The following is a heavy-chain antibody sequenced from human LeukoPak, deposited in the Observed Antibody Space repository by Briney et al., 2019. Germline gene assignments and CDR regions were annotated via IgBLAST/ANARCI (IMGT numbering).Heavy chain of an antibody. CDR3: VTNFDSSGYLGY. Sequence: ASVKVSCKASGYTFTSYAMNWVRQAPGQGLEWMGWVNTNTGNPTYAQGFTGRFVFSSDTSVSTAYLQIGSLKAEDTAVYYCVTNFDSSGYLGYWGQGTLVTVSS. D-gene: IGHD3-22*01. CDR1: GYTFTSYA. V-gene: IGHV7-4-1*01. J-gene: IGHJ4*02. CDR2: VNTNTGNP.